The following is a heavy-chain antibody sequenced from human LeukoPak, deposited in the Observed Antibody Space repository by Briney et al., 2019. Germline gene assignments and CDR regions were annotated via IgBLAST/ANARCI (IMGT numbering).Heavy chain of an antibody. D-gene: IGHD3-3*01. Sequence: SETLSLTCTVSGGSISSYYWSWIRQPPGKGLEWIGYIYYSGSTNYNPSLKSRVTVSVDTSKNQFSLKLSSVTAADTAVYYCARGTIWSGYPYWGQGTLVTVSS. V-gene: IGHV4-59*01. CDR3: ARGTIWSGYPY. J-gene: IGHJ4*02. CDR2: IYYSGST. CDR1: GGSISSYY.